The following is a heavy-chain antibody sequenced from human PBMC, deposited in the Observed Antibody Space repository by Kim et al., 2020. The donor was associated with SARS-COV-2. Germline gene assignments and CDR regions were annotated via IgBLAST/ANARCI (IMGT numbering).Heavy chain of an antibody. CDR1: GYTFTSYA. Sequence: ASVKVSCKASGYTFTSYAMHWVRQAPGQRLEWMGWINAGNGNTKYSQKFQGRVTITRDTSASTAYMELSSLRSEDTAVYYCASAWGGSSGWYGFEGYWGQGTLVTVSS. J-gene: IGHJ4*02. V-gene: IGHV1-3*01. CDR3: ASAWGGSSGWYGFEGY. D-gene: IGHD6-19*01. CDR2: INAGNGNT.